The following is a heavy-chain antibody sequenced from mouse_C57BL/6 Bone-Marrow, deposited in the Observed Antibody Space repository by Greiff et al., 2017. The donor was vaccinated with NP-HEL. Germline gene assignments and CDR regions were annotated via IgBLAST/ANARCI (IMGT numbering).Heavy chain of an antibody. D-gene: IGHD1-1*01. J-gene: IGHJ2*01. CDR2: IHPNSGST. CDR1: GYTFTSYW. V-gene: IGHV1-64*01. Sequence: QVQLQQPGAELVKPGASVKLSCKASGYTFTSYWMHWVKQRPGQGLEWIGIIHPNSGSTNYNEKFKSKATLTVDKSSSTAYMQLSSLTSEDSAVYYCARWDYGSSPYYFDYWGQGTTLTVSS. CDR3: ARWDYGSSPYYFDY.